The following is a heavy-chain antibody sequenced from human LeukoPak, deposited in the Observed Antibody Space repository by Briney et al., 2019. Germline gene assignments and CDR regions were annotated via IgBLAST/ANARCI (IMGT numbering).Heavy chain of an antibody. J-gene: IGHJ4*02. CDR1: GCSFTSYW. CDR2: IYPGHSDT. CDR3: ARLPSGSFLDY. D-gene: IGHD1-26*01. Sequence: GGALQSSCKGSGCSFTSYWIGWVRQMPGKGLERMGIIYPGHSDTRYSPSFQGQVPISADKSISTAYLQWSSLKASDTAMYYCARLPSGSFLDYWGQGTLVTVSS. V-gene: IGHV5-51*01.